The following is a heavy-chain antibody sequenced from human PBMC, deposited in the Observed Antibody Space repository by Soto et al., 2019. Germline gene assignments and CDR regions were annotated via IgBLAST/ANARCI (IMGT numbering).Heavy chain of an antibody. Sequence: ASVKVSCKSSGDTFTDCGISWVRQAPGQGLEWMGWISTDNGNTNYAQHLQGRVSMTTDTSTSTAYMDLRSLRSDDTAVYYCARDKGITTFGVYSMYYYGMDVWG. CDR1: GDTFTDCG. CDR2: ISTDNGNT. J-gene: IGHJ6*02. V-gene: IGHV1-18*01. CDR3: ARDKGITTFGVYSMYYYGMDV. D-gene: IGHD3-3*01.